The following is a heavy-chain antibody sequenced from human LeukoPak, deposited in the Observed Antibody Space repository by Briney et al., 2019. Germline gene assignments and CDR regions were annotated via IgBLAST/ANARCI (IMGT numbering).Heavy chain of an antibody. J-gene: IGHJ3*02. D-gene: IGHD1-26*01. CDR2: IIPIFGTA. CDR1: GGTFGSYA. V-gene: IGHV1-69*01. Sequence: SVKVSCKASGGTFGSYAISWVRQAPGQGLEWMGGIIPIFGTANYAQKFQGRVTITADESTSTAYMELSSLRSEDTAVYYCATSLGSYHDAFDIWGQGTMVTVSS. CDR3: ATSLGSYHDAFDI.